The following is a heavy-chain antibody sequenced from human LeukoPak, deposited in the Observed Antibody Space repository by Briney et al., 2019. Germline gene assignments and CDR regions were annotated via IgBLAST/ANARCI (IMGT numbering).Heavy chain of an antibody. V-gene: IGHV3-7*01. CDR3: ARDQYQLLIDY. Sequence: GGPLRHFCAPSGVTYSSYLMLWVRQPPPKGLDGVANINQYGSEKYYVDSLQGRFTISRDNAKNSLYLQMNSLRAEDTAVYYCARDQYQLLIDYWGQGTLVTVSS. CDR2: INQYGSEK. J-gene: IGHJ4*02. D-gene: IGHD2-2*01. CDR1: GVTYSSYL.